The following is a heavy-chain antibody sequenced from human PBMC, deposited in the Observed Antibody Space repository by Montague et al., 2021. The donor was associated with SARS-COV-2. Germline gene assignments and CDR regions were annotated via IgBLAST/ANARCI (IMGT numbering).Heavy chain of an antibody. V-gene: IGHV4-59*01. D-gene: IGHD2-21*01. Sequence: SETLSLTCTGYVGCMSSCYWTWIGQAPGKGLEWIGYSYYSGSTNYNPSLKSRVTISVDTSKNQFSLKLSSVTAADTAVYYCARGGDMNWFDPWGQGTLVTVSS. CDR1: VGCMSSCY. J-gene: IGHJ5*02. CDR3: ARGGDMNWFDP. CDR2: SYYSGST.